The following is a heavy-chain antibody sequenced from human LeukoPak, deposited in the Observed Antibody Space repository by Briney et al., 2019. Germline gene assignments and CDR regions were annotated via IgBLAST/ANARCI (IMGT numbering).Heavy chain of an antibody. CDR1: GYSFTSYW. CDR2: IYPGDSDT. V-gene: IGHV5-51*01. CDR3: ATLRALVAATVPASYYFDY. D-gene: IGHD2-15*01. J-gene: IGHJ4*02. Sequence: GESLKISCKGSGYSFTSYWIGWVRQMPGKGLEWMGIIYPGDSDTRYRPSFQGQVTISADNSITTASLQWRSLKASDTAMYYCATLRALVAATVPASYYFDYWGQGTLVTVSS.